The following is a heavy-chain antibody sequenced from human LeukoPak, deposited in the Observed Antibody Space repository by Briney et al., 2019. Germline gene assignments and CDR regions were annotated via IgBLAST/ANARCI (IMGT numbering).Heavy chain of an antibody. V-gene: IGHV3-21*01. J-gene: IGHJ1*01. CDR2: ISSSSSYI. CDR3: ANLAYCGGDCYS. D-gene: IGHD2-21*01. Sequence: GGSLRLSCAASGFTFSSYSMNWVRQAPGKGLEWVSSISSSSSYIYYADSVKGRFTIPRDDAKNSLYLQMNSLRAEDTAVYYCANLAYCGGDCYSWGQGTLVTVSS. CDR1: GFTFSSYS.